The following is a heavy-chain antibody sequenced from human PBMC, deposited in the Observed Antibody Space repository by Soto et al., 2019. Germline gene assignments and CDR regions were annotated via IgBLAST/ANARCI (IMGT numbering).Heavy chain of an antibody. CDR1: GGSFSGYY. Sequence: SETLSLTXAVYGGSFSGYYWSWIRQPPGKGLEWIGEINHSGSTNYNPSLKSRVTISVDTSKNQFSLKLSSVTAADTAVYYCARVWGYHGSGSYFFDPWGQGTLVTVSS. J-gene: IGHJ5*02. V-gene: IGHV4-34*01. CDR3: ARVWGYHGSGSYFFDP. CDR2: INHSGST. D-gene: IGHD3-10*01.